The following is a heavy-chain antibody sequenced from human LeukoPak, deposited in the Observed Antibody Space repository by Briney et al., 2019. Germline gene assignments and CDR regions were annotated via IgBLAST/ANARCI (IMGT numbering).Heavy chain of an antibody. CDR1: GGSFSGYY. Sequence: SETLSLTCAVYGGSFSGYYWSWIRQPPGKGLEWIGEINHSGSTNYNPSLKSRVTISVDTSKNQFSLELSSVTAADTAVYYCARGRRYYYGSGSYNWFDPWGQGALVTVSS. V-gene: IGHV4-34*01. D-gene: IGHD3-10*01. J-gene: IGHJ5*02. CDR3: ARGRRYYYGSGSYNWFDP. CDR2: INHSGST.